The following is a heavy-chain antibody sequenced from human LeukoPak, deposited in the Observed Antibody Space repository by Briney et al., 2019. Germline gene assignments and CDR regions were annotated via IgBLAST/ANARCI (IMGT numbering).Heavy chain of an antibody. V-gene: IGHV1-24*01. CDR1: GYTLTELS. J-gene: IGHJ6*02. D-gene: IGHD2-15*01. CDR2: FDPEDGET. Sequence: ASVKVSCKVSGYTLTELSMHWVRQAPGKGLEWMGGFDPEDGETIYAQKFQGRVTMTEDTSTDTAYMELSSLRSDDTAVYYCARDLFHCSGGSCYPTTVYYYGMDVWGQGTTVTVSS. CDR3: ARDLFHCSGGSCYPTTVYYYGMDV.